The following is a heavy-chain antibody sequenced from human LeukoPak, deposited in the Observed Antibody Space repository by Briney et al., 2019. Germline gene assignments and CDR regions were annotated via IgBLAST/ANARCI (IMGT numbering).Heavy chain of an antibody. CDR3: AKVSIWSAHSFDY. V-gene: IGHV3-23*01. D-gene: IGHD3-3*01. J-gene: IGHJ4*02. CDR2: ISGSGSNT. CDR1: GFTFSGYA. Sequence: GGSQRLSCAASGFTFSGYAMSWGRQAPGKGLEWVSAISGSGSNTYYAASGKGRFTISRDNSKNTLYLQMNSLRAEDTAVYYCAKVSIWSAHSFDYWGQGTLVTVSS.